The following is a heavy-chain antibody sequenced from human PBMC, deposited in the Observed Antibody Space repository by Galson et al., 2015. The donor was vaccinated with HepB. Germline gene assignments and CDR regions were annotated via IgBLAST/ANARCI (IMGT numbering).Heavy chain of an antibody. V-gene: IGHV3-30-3*01. D-gene: IGHD1-26*01. CDR1: GFTFTNHA. Sequence: SLRLSCAASGFTFTNHAKHWIRQAPGKPLEFVAAISYDGTYRPDADSAKGRFTISRDNSKNMLYLQMNSLRVEDTAMYYCARDIGVGGTLGVPDCWGQGALVTVSS. CDR3: ARDIGVGGTLGVPDC. J-gene: IGHJ4*02. CDR2: ISYDGTYR.